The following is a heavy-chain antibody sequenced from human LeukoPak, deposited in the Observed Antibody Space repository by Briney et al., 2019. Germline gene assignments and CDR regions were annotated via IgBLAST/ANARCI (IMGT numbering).Heavy chain of an antibody. Sequence: GGSLRLSCAASGFTFSDYYMSWIRQAPGKGLGWVSYISSSGSTIYYADSVKGRFTISRDNAKNTLYLQMNRLRAEDTAVYYCASVRDHIVPDWGQGTLVTVSS. CDR3: ASVRDHIVPD. V-gene: IGHV3-11*04. J-gene: IGHJ4*02. D-gene: IGHD2-21*01. CDR1: GFTFSDYY. CDR2: ISSSGSTI.